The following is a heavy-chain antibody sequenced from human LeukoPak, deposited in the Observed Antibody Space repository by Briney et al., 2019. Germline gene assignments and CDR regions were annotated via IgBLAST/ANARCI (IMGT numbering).Heavy chain of an antibody. V-gene: IGHV3-23*01. CDR1: GFTFSSYG. CDR2: ISGGGGT. J-gene: IGHJ4*02. CDR3: AKHFYDGSGSYYCHLDS. D-gene: IGHD3-10*01. Sequence: GGSLRLSCAASGFTFSSYGMSWVRQAPGKGLEWVSAISGGGGTYSADSVKGRFTISRDNSKTTLYLQMNSLRAEDTAAYYCAKHFYDGSGSYYCHLDSWGQGTLVTVSS.